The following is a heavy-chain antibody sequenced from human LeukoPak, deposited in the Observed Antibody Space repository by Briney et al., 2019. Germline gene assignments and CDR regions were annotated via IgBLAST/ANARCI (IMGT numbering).Heavy chain of an antibody. CDR2: INPNSGGT. D-gene: IGHD3-16*01. J-gene: IGHJ5*02. Sequence: GASVKVSCKASGYTFTGYYMHWVRQAPGQGLEWMGWINPNSGGTSSAQKFQGRVTMTRDTFITTVYMEVNWLTSDDTAMYYCARADRLHGGPYLIGPWGQGTLVTVSS. V-gene: IGHV1-2*02. CDR1: GYTFTGYY. CDR3: ARADRLHGGPYLIGP.